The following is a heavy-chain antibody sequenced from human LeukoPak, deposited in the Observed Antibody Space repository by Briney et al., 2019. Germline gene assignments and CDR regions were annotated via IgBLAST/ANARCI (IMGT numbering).Heavy chain of an antibody. CDR3: ARDRYTVVSWYFDL. CDR1: GGSISSGGYY. J-gene: IGHJ2*01. Sequence: SETLSLTCTVSGGSISSGGYYWSWIRQHPGKGLEWIGYTYYSGSTYYNPSLKSRVTISVDTSKNQFSLKLSSVTAADTAVYYCARDRYTVVSWYFDLWGRGTLVTVSS. V-gene: IGHV4-31*03. CDR2: TYYSGST. D-gene: IGHD4-23*01.